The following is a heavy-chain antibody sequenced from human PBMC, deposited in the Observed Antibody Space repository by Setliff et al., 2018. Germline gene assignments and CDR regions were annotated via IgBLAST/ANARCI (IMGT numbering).Heavy chain of an antibody. V-gene: IGHV1-69*13. Sequence: SVKVSCKASGGTFSNYAISWVRQAPGQGLEWMGGIIPLLETVKYAQKFQGRVTITADESTTTAYMELRSLRSDDTAVYYCAISSLSICSGGSCPNAFDIWGQGTMVTVPS. J-gene: IGHJ3*02. CDR2: IIPLLETV. CDR1: GGTFSNYA. CDR3: AISSLSICSGGSCPNAFDI. D-gene: IGHD2-15*01.